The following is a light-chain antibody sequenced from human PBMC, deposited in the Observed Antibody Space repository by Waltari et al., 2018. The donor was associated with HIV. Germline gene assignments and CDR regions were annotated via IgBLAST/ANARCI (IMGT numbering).Light chain of an antibody. V-gene: IGLV2-14*01. Sequence: QSALTQPATVSGSPGPSFTISCTGTSSDVGLYNYVSWSQQHPGNAPKLMIYEVSNRHSGVSNRFSGSKSGNTASLTISGLQAEDEADYYCSSYTGSSTLYVFGTGTKVTVL. J-gene: IGLJ1*01. CDR1: SSDVGLYNY. CDR2: EVS. CDR3: SSYTGSSTLYV.